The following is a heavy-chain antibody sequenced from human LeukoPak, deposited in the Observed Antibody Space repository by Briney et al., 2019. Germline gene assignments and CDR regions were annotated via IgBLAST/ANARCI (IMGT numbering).Heavy chain of an antibody. J-gene: IGHJ4*02. CDR1: GFTFSRYS. CDR3: ARDSSWFGELFDY. V-gene: IGHV3-23*01. CDR2: IGGSGSTT. Sequence: GGSLRLSCAASGFTFSRYSMNWVRQAPGKGLEWVSAIGGSGSTTYYADSVKGQFTISRDNSKNTLYLQMNSLRAEDTAVYYCARDSSWFGELFDYWSQGTLVTVSS. D-gene: IGHD3-10*01.